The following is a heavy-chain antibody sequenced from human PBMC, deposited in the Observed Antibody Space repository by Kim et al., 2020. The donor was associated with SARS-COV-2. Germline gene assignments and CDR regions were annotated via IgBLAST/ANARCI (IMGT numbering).Heavy chain of an antibody. CDR2: INHSGST. J-gene: IGHJ3*02. Sequence: SETLSLTCAVYGGSFSGYYWSWIRQPPGKGLEWIGEINHSGSTNYNPSLKSRVTISLDTSKNQFSLKLSSVTAADTAVYYCARTLGRITKTWLPGAFDIWGQGTMVTVSS. D-gene: IGHD3-10*01. CDR1: GGSFSGYY. CDR3: ARTLGRITKTWLPGAFDI. V-gene: IGHV4-34*01.